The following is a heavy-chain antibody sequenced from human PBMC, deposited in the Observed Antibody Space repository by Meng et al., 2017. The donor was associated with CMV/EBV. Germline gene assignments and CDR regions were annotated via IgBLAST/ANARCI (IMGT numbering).Heavy chain of an antibody. CDR1: GYTFTSYD. J-gene: IGHJ3*02. D-gene: IGHD3-9*01. CDR2: MNPNSGNT. V-gene: IGHV1-8*01. CDR3: ARDIRYPGTDDAFDI. Sequence: ASVKVSCKASGYTFTSYDINWVRQATGQGLEWMGWMNPNSGNTGYAQKFQGRVTMTRSTSISTAYMELSSLRSEDTAVYYCARDIRYPGTDDAFDIWGQGTMVTVSS.